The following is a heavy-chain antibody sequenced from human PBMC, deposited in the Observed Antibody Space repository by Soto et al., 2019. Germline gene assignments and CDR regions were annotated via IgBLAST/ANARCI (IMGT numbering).Heavy chain of an antibody. CDR3: ARGSSRFLEWLLNWFEP. CDR1: GGSFSGYY. CDR2: INHSGST. V-gene: IGHV4-34*01. D-gene: IGHD3-3*01. J-gene: IGHJ5*02. Sequence: SETLSLTCAVYGGSFSGYYWSWIRQPPGKGLEWIGEINHSGSTNYNPSLKSRVTISVDTSKNQFSLKLSSVTAADTAVYYCARGSSRFLEWLLNWFEPWGQGTLVTVSS.